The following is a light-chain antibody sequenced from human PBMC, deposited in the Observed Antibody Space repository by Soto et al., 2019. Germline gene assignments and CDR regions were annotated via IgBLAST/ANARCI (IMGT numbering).Light chain of an antibody. Sequence: QSALTQPASVSASPGQSITISCTGASNDIGSSDYVSWYQQHPGKAPKLIIYGVRNRPSGVSSRFSGSKSGNTASLTISGLQAEDESDYYCSSYTTSHTLVFGGGTKLTVL. CDR1: SNDIGSSDY. CDR3: SSYTTSHTLV. J-gene: IGLJ2*01. V-gene: IGLV2-14*01. CDR2: GVR.